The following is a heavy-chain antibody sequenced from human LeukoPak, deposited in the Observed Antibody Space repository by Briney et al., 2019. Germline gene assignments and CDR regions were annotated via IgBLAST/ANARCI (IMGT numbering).Heavy chain of an antibody. CDR3: ERTTGFGDFDY. Sequence: GGSLRLSCAASGFTFSRYSMNWVRQAPGKGLEWVSSISFSSSYIYYTASVKGRFTISRDNAKSSLSLQMNSLRAEDTAVYYCERTTGFGDFDYWGQGTLVTVSS. J-gene: IGHJ4*02. V-gene: IGHV3-21*01. D-gene: IGHD1-1*01. CDR1: GFTFSRYS. CDR2: ISFSSSYI.